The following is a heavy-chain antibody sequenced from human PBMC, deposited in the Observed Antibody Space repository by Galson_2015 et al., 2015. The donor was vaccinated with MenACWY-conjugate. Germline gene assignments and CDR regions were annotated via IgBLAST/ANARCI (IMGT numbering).Heavy chain of an antibody. CDR1: GFTFSSHG. CDR2: ISPSATTR. D-gene: IGHD4-17*01. V-gene: IGHV3-48*01. Sequence: SLRLSCAASGFTFSSHGMKWVRQAPGKGLEWVSYISPSATTRYYAHSVRGRFTISRDNAENSLYLQMNSLRVEDTAVYYCARVRGPTVKTWWFDLCGRGTLVTVSS. CDR3: ARVRGPTVKTWWFDL. J-gene: IGHJ5*02.